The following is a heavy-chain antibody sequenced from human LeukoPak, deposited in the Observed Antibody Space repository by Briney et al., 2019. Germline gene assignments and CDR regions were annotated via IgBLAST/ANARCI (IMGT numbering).Heavy chain of an antibody. CDR1: GYTFTGYF. V-gene: IGHV1-2*02. Sequence: ASVKVSCKASGYTFTGYFMHWVRQAPGQGLEWMGWINPNSGGTNYAQKFQGRVTMTRDTSISTAYMELSSLRSEDTAVYYCARDRGSGWAAAGTLELDYWGQGTLVTVSS. D-gene: IGHD6-13*01. CDR2: INPNSGGT. J-gene: IGHJ4*02. CDR3: ARDRGSGWAAAGTLELDY.